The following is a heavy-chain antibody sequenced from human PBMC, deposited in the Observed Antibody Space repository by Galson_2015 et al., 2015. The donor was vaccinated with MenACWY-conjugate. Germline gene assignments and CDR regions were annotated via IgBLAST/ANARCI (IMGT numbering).Heavy chain of an antibody. V-gene: IGHV3-7*03. CDR1: GFVFSDFY. Sequence: SLRLSCAASGFVFSDFYMSWVRQAPGKGLEWVANIRGDGSINYYVDSVKGRFTISRDNAQNSLYLLMNSLRAEDTAIYYCARDRTYHDGNAYYDVFDVWGQGTMVAVSS. J-gene: IGHJ3*01. CDR3: ARDRTYHDGNAYYDVFDV. D-gene: IGHD3-22*01. CDR2: IRGDGSIN.